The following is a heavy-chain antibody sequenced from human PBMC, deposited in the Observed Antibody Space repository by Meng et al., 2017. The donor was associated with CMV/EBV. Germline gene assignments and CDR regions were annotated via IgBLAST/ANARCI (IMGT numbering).Heavy chain of an antibody. CDR3: ARDREDITLDY. CDR2: ICSSSSYI. CDR1: GFTFSSYS. Sequence: GESLKISCAASGFTFSSYSMNWVRQAPGKGLEWVSSICSSSSYIYYADSVKGRFTISRDNAKNSLYLQMNSLRAEDTAVYYCARDREDITLDYWGQGTLVTVSS. J-gene: IGHJ4*02. D-gene: IGHD2-15*01. V-gene: IGHV3-21*01.